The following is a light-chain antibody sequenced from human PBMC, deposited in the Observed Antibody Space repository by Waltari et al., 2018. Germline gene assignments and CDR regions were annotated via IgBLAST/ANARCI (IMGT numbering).Light chain of an antibody. CDR1: QGISNY. J-gene: IGKJ1*01. CDR2: AAS. CDR3: QKYNSAPPT. V-gene: IGKV1-27*01. Sequence: DIQMTQSPSSLSASVGDRVTITSRASQGISNYLAWYQQKPGKVPKLLIYAASTLQSGVPSRFSGSGSGTDFTLTISSLQPEDVATYYCQKYNSAPPTFGQGTKVEIK.